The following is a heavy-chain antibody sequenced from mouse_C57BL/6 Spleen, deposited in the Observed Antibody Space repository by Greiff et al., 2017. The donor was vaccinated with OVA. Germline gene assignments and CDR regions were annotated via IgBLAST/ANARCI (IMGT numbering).Heavy chain of an antibody. CDR2: INPNNGGT. V-gene: IGHV1-26*01. J-gene: IGHJ3*01. CDR3: ARSHYDYPWFAY. CDR1: GYTFTDYY. D-gene: IGHD2-4*01. Sequence: EVQLQQSGPELVKPGASVKISCKASGYTFTDYYMNWVKQSHGKSLEWIGDINPNNGGTSYNQKFKGKATLTVDKSSSTAYMELRSLTSEDSAVYYCARSHYDYPWFAYWGQGTLVTVSA.